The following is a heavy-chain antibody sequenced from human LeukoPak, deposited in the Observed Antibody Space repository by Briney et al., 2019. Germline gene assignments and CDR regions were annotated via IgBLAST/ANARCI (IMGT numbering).Heavy chain of an antibody. D-gene: IGHD5-12*01. J-gene: IGHJ5*02. CDR1: GYSFTSYW. CDR3: ATQWGERYSGYDLPWFDP. Sequence: GESLKISCKGSGYSFTSYWIGWVRQMPGKGLEWMGIIYPGDSDTRYSPSFQGQVTISADKSISTAYLQWSSLKASDTAMYYCATQWGERYSGYDLPWFDPWGQGTLVTVSS. V-gene: IGHV5-51*01. CDR2: IYPGDSDT.